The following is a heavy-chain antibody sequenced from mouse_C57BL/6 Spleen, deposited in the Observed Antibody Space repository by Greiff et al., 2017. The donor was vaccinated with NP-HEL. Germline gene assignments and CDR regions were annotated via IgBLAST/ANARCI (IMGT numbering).Heavy chain of an antibody. V-gene: IGHV5-9*01. Sequence: EVQLVESGGGLVKPGGSLKLSCAASGFTFSSYTMSWVRQTPEKRLEWVATISGGGGNTYYPDSVKGRFTISRDNAKNTLYLQMSSLRSEDTALYYCARRGYGNYVDYWGQGTTLTVSS. J-gene: IGHJ2*01. CDR1: GFTFSSYT. D-gene: IGHD2-10*02. CDR3: ARRGYGNYVDY. CDR2: ISGGGGNT.